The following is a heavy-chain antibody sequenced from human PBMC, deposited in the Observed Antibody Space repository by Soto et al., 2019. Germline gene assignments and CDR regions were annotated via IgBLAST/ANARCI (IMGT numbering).Heavy chain of an antibody. D-gene: IGHD6-19*01. CDR2: INEDGSRT. V-gene: IGHV3-74*01. CDR1: EFTFSSYW. J-gene: IGHJ4*02. CDR3: SMGSSGWPGVDY. Sequence: EVQLVESGGGLVQPGGSLRLSCTVSEFTFSSYWMHWVRQTPGKGLVWVSRINEDGSRTDYADSVKGRVTISRDNAKNTLFLQMNSLRAEDTAVYYCSMGSSGWPGVDYWGQGTLVTVSS.